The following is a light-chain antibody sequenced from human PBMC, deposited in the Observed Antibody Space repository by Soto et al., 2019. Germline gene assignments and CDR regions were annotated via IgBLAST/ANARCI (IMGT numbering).Light chain of an antibody. CDR2: GAF. Sequence: IVMTQCPVTRSMSPGDRVPLSCTASQSVSSNLAWYQQKPGQANSLLIYGAFTRATGIPARFSGTGSGTEFTLTISSLQSEDFALYYCEQYNDWPLTVGKGNKVDIK. CDR1: QSVSSN. CDR3: EQYNDWPLT. V-gene: IGKV3-15*01. J-gene: IGKJ1*01.